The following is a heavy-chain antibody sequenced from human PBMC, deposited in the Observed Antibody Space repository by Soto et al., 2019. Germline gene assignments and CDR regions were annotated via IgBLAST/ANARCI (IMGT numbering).Heavy chain of an antibody. CDR1: GYTPTNYD. V-gene: IGHV1-18*01. CDR2: ISAYNGNT. CDR3: ARGLYRRGTYYAFDN. D-gene: IGHD1-26*01. J-gene: IGHJ4*02. Sequence: QVPLVQSGPEVKKPGASVKVSCKTSGYTPTNYDIGWVRQAPGQGLEYMGWISAYNGNTNYARKLQDRVTLTTDTSTRTAYMELRSLQSDDTAIYYCARGLYRRGTYYAFDNWRQGTLVTVSS.